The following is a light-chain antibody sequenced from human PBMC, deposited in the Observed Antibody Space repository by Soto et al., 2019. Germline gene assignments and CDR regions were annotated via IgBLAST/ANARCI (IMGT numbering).Light chain of an antibody. CDR1: SSDVGGYNY. CDR3: CSYAGSNNFVV. Sequence: QSVLTQPPSASGSPGQSVTISCTGTSSDVGGYNYVSWYQQHPGKAPKLMIYEVSKRPSGVPDRFSGSKSGNTASLTVSGLQAEDEADYYCCSYAGSNNFVVFGGGTKLTVL. J-gene: IGLJ2*01. V-gene: IGLV2-8*01. CDR2: EVS.